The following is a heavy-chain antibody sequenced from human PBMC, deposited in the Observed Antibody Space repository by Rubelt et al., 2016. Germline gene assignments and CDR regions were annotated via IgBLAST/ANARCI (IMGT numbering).Heavy chain of an antibody. J-gene: IGHJ5*02. CDR2: YSGST. D-gene: IGHD6-13*01. CDR3: VRHSRYSSSGDKWFDP. Sequence: YSGSTNYNPSLKSRVTISVDTSVNQLSLKLSSVTAADTAVYYCVRHSRYSSSGDKWFDPWGQGTLVTVSS. V-gene: IGHV4-59*08.